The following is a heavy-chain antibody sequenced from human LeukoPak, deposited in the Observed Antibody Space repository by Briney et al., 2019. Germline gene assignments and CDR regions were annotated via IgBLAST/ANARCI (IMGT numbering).Heavy chain of an antibody. CDR1: GGSFSGYY. J-gene: IGHJ6*02. Sequence: SETLSLTCAVYGGSFSGYYWSWTRRPPGKGLEWIGEINHSGSTNYNPSLKSRVAVTVDTSKNQFSLKLSSVTAADTAVYYCARGPNWTGMDVWGQGTTVTVSS. CDR2: INHSGST. CDR3: ARGPNWTGMDV. D-gene: IGHD1-20*01. V-gene: IGHV4-34*01.